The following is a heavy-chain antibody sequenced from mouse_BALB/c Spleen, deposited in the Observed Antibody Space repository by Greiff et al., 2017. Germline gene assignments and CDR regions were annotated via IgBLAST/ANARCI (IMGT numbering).Heavy chain of an antibody. CDR1: GFNFKDYY. CDR3: AHYYGSSYDYFDY. Sequence: EVQLQQSGAELVRPGALVKLSCKASGFNFKDYYMHWVKQRPEQGLEWIGWIDPENGNTIYDPKFQGKASITADTSSNTAYLQLSSLTSEDTAVYYCAHYYGSSYDYFDYWGQGTTLTVSS. D-gene: IGHD1-1*01. J-gene: IGHJ2*01. CDR2: IDPENGNT. V-gene: IGHV14-1*02.